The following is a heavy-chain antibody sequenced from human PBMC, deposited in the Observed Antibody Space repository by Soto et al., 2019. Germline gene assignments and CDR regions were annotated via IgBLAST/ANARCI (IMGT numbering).Heavy chain of an antibody. D-gene: IGHD3-10*01. CDR3: ARGVLPRDF. Sequence: ASVNVSCKASGYSITIYDIDWVRQAPGQGLEWMGWMNPNSGNTSYAQKFQGRVTITRDTSTSTAYMELSSLRSEDTAIYYCARGVLPRDFWGQGTLVTVSS. CDR1: GYSITIYD. CDR2: MNPNSGNT. J-gene: IGHJ4*02. V-gene: IGHV1-8*03.